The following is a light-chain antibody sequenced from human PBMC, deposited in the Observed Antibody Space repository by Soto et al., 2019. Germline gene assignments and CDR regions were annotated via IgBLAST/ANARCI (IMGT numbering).Light chain of an antibody. Sequence: QSGLTQPPSASGTPGQRVTIYCSGSSSNIGSNYVYWYQQLPGTAPKLLIYRNNQRPSGVPDRFPGSKSGTSASLAISGLRSEDEPDYYCAAWVDTRSAFYVFGPGTKVTVL. J-gene: IGLJ1*01. V-gene: IGLV1-47*01. CDR2: RNN. CDR1: SSNIGSNY. CDR3: AAWVDTRSAFYV.